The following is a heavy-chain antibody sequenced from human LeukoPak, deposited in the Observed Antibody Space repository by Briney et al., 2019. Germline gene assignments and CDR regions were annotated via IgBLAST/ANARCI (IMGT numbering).Heavy chain of an antibody. CDR2: IYYSGST. V-gene: IGHV4-39*01. CDR1: GGSISSSSYY. D-gene: IGHD3-10*01. Sequence: PSETLSLTCTVSGGSISSSSYYWGWIRQPPGKGLEWIGSIYYSGSTYYNPSLKSRVTISVDTSKNQFSLKLSSVTAADTAVYYCARQNYYGSGSYQPNWFDPWGQGTLVTVSS. J-gene: IGHJ5*02. CDR3: ARQNYYGSGSYQPNWFDP.